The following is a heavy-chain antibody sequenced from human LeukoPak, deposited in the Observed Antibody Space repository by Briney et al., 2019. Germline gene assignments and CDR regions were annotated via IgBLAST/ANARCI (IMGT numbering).Heavy chain of an antibody. Sequence: GGSLRLSCAASGFTFSSYAMHWVRQVPGKGLEWVAVISYDGSNKYYADSVKGRFTISRDNSKNTLYLQMNSLRAEDTAVYYCARDRARVFDYWGQGTLVTVSS. J-gene: IGHJ4*02. V-gene: IGHV3-30*04. CDR1: GFTFSSYA. CDR2: ISYDGSNK. D-gene: IGHD5-12*01. CDR3: ARDRARVFDY.